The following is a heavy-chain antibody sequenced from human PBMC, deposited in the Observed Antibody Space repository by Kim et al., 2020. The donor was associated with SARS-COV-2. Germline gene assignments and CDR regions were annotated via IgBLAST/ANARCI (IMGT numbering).Heavy chain of an antibody. V-gene: IGHV4-30-2*01. Sequence: HPSLKRRVTISVDRSKNQFSLKLGSVTAADTAVYYCARGYGSGSPYGMDVWGQGTTVTVSS. D-gene: IGHD3-10*01. J-gene: IGHJ6*02. CDR3: ARGYGSGSPYGMDV.